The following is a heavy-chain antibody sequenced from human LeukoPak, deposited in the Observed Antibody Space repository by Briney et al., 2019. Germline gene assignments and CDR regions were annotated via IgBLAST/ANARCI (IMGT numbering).Heavy chain of an antibody. CDR3: ARRYYGSGSYYPFDY. Sequence: SETLSLTCTVPGGSVSSSVYYWGWIRQPPGKGLEWIGSIYYSGSTYNNPSLKSRVTMSVDTSKNQFSLKLSSVTAADTAVYYCARRYYGSGSYYPFDYWGQGILVTVAP. CDR2: IYYSGST. V-gene: IGHV4-39*01. J-gene: IGHJ4*02. CDR1: GGSVSSSVYY. D-gene: IGHD3-10*01.